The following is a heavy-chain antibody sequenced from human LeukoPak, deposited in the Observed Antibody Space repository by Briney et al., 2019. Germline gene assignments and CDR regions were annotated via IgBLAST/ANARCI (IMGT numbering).Heavy chain of an antibody. D-gene: IGHD6-13*01. CDR3: ARGGVRTAASSLGY. CDR1: GYTFSDYY. Sequence: ASVKVSCKASGYTFSDYYLHWVRQAPGQGLEWMGWINHNSGGTNFAQKFRGRVTMTRDTSITTAYMELTRLKSDDTAVYYCARGGVRTAASSLGYWGQGTLVTVSS. J-gene: IGHJ4*01. CDR2: INHNSGGT. V-gene: IGHV1-2*02.